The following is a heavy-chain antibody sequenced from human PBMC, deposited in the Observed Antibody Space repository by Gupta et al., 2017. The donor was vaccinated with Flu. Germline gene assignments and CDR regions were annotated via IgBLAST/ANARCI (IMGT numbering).Heavy chain of an antibody. CDR1: GGSFRGYY. Sequence: QVQLQQWGAGMLTPSETLSLTCEIYGGSFRGYYWSWNRQPPGKGVGWIGENNRSGSTNDSPSLKSRVTISIDTSKNEFSLKLSSVTAADPAVYYCARVDSSTDNWGQGTLVTVSS. J-gene: IGHJ4*02. V-gene: IGHV4-34*01. D-gene: IGHD3-22*01. CDR2: NNRSGST. CDR3: ARVDSSTDN.